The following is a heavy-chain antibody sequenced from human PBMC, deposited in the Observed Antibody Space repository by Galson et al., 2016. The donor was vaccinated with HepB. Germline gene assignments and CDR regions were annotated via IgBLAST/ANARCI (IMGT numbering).Heavy chain of an antibody. D-gene: IGHD2-2*01. CDR1: GGSISGSYY. J-gene: IGHJ5*02. V-gene: IGHV4-39*01. CDR3: ARQNDIVGLPTAYNWFDP. Sequence: SETLSLTCNVSGGSISGSYYWAWIRQPPGRGLEWIGSIYYRGSTYNNPSLKSRVTISVDTSKNQFSLKLSSVTAADTAVYYCARQNDIVGLPTAYNWFDPWGQRTLVTVSS. CDR2: IYYRGST.